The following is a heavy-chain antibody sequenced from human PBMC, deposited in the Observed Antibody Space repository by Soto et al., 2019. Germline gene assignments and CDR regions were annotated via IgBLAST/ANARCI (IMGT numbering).Heavy chain of an antibody. CDR2: ISYDGSNK. J-gene: IGHJ3*02. Sequence: LSCAASGFTFSSYAMHWVRQAPGKGLEWVAVISYDGSNKYYADSVKGRFTISRDNSKNTLYLQMNSLRAEDTAVYYCAREGGIVVVVAATGGAFDIWGQGTMVT. CDR1: GFTFSSYA. CDR3: AREGGIVVVVAATGGAFDI. V-gene: IGHV3-30-3*01. D-gene: IGHD2-15*01.